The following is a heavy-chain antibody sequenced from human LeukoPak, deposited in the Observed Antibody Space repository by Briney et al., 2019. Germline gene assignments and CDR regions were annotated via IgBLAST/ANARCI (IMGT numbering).Heavy chain of an antibody. V-gene: IGHV3-7*03. J-gene: IGHJ4*02. Sequence: GGSLRLSCAASGFPFSSYSMTWVRQAPGKGLEWVANIKPDGTTKFYVNSVKGRFTISRDNALNSLYLQMNSLRAEDTAIYYCARSIPYGTTWYGRSDYWGQGTLVTVSS. CDR3: ARSIPYGTTWYGRSDY. CDR2: IKPDGTTK. D-gene: IGHD6-13*01. CDR1: GFPFSSYS.